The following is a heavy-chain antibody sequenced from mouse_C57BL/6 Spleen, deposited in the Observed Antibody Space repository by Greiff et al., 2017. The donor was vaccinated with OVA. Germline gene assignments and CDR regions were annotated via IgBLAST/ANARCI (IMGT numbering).Heavy chain of an antibody. CDR3: AILGRYYANDH. CDR2: ISSGSSTI. CDR1: GFTFSDYG. Sequence: EVKLMESGGGLVKPGGSLKLSCAASGFTFSDYGMHWVRQAPEKGLEWVAYISSGSSTIYYADTVKGRFTISRDNAKNTLFLQITSLRSEDTAMYYWAILGRYYANDHLGSGTSVPVS. D-gene: IGHD4-1*01. J-gene: IGHJ4*01. V-gene: IGHV5-17*01.